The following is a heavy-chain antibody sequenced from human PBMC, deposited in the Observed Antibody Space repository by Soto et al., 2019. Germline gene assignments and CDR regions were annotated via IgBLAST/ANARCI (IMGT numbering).Heavy chain of an antibody. CDR2: INAGSGNT. CDR1: GYTFTNYA. V-gene: IGHV1-3*01. Sequence: QVQLVPSGAEVKKPGASVKVSCKASGYTFTNYAIHWVRQAPGQRLEWMGWINAGSGNTKYSLRFEGRVSITRDTSASTAYMEVSSLTSEETAVYYCACEQQLATFQHWGQGTLVTVSS. D-gene: IGHD6-13*01. J-gene: IGHJ1*01. CDR3: ACEQQLATFQH.